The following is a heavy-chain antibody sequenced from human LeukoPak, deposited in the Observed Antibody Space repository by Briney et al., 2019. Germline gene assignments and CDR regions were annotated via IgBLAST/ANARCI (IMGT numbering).Heavy chain of an antibody. V-gene: IGHV3-74*01. CDR1: GFTFSTYW. D-gene: IGHD3-22*01. CDR3: ARGAAYYSSTGFFDF. CDR2: IEGDGRSA. Sequence: GSLRLSCAASGFTFSTYWMHWVRQAPGKGLVWVSRIEGDGRSASYADSVQGRFNILRDNAKNTLYLHMNSLRADDTAVYYCARGAAYYSSTGFFDFWGQGTLVTVSS. J-gene: IGHJ5*01.